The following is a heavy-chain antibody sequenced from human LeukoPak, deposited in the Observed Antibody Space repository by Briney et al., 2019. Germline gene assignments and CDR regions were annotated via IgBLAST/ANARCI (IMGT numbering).Heavy chain of an antibody. D-gene: IGHD3-3*01. CDR1: GFTFSSYA. J-gene: IGHJ4*02. CDR3: AKSGGNDFWSGYGGYYFDY. Sequence: GGSLRLSCAASGFTFSSYAMSWVRQAPGKGLEWVSAISGSGGSTYYADSVKGRFTISRDNSKNTLYLQMNSLRAEDTAVHYCAKSGGNDFWSGYGGYYFDYWGQGTLVTVSS. CDR2: ISGSGGST. V-gene: IGHV3-23*01.